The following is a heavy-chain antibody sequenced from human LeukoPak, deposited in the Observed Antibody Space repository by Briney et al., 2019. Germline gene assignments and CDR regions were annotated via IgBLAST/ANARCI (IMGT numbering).Heavy chain of an antibody. CDR2: INPSGGST. CDR3: AGSYCSGGSCHGPYYYYYGMDV. Sequence: GASVEVSCKASGYTFTSYYMHWVRQAPGQGLEWMGIINPSGGSTSYAQKFQGRVTMTRDTSTSTVYMELSSLRSEDTAVYYCAGSYCSGGSCHGPYYYYYGMDVWGQGTTVTVSS. CDR1: GYTFTSYY. D-gene: IGHD2-15*01. V-gene: IGHV1-46*01. J-gene: IGHJ6*02.